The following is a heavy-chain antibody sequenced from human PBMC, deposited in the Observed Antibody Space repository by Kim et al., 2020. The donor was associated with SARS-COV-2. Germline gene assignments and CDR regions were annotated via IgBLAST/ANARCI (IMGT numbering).Heavy chain of an antibody. CDR3: ARRHFSSGWYYFDY. Sequence: GGSLRLSCAASGFTFSSHWMHWVRQAPGKGLVWVSRINSDGSSTSYADSVKGRFTISRDNAKNTLYLQMNSLRAEDTAVYYCARRHFSSGWYYFDYWCQGTLVTVSS. D-gene: IGHD6-19*01. CDR1: GFTFSSHW. V-gene: IGHV3-74*01. CDR2: INSDGSST. J-gene: IGHJ4*02.